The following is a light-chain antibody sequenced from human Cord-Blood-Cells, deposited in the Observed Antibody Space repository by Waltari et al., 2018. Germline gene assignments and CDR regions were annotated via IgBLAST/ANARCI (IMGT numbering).Light chain of an antibody. CDR2: AAS. J-gene: IGKJ4*01. Sequence: DIQMTQSPSSLSASVGDRVTITCRASQSISSYLNWYQQKPGKAPKLLIYAASSLQSGVPSRFSGSGSGTDFTLTISSLQPEDFATYYCQQSYSTPPIFGGGTKVEMK. CDR1: QSISSY. V-gene: IGKV1-39*01. CDR3: QQSYSTPPI.